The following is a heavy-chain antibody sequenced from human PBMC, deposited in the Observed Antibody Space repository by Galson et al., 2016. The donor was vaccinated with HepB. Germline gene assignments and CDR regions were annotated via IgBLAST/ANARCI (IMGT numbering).Heavy chain of an antibody. V-gene: IGHV3-23*01. Sequence: SLRLSCADSGFTFNNYALSWVRQAPGKGLAWVSSISGSYGNTYYADSVKGRFTISWANSESTLFLQMDTLRAEDTAIYYCAKDMDSAWYIHYWGQGTLVTVSS. CDR3: AKDMDSAWYIHY. D-gene: IGHD6-19*01. CDR1: GFTFNNYA. CDR2: ISGSYGNT. J-gene: IGHJ4*02.